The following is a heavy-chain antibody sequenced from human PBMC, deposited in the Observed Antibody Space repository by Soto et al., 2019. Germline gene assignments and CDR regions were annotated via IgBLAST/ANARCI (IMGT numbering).Heavy chain of an antibody. V-gene: IGHV1-3*01. CDR3: ARNRIAAASIRYNWFDP. J-gene: IGHJ5*02. CDR1: GYTFTSYA. D-gene: IGHD6-13*01. Sequence: ASVKVSCNASGYTFTSYAMHWVRQAPGQRLEWMGWINAGNGNTKYSQKFQGRVTITRDTSASTAYMELSSLRSEDTAVYYCARNRIAAASIRYNWFDPWGQGTLVTVSS. CDR2: INAGNGNT.